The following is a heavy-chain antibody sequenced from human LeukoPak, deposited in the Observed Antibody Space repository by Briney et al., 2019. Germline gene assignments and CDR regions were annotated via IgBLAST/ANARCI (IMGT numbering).Heavy chain of an antibody. CDR3: ARDRLSGSYSYYYYGMDD. V-gene: IGHV3-30*04. CDR1: GFTFSSYA. D-gene: IGHD1-26*01. CDR2: ISYDGSNK. J-gene: IGHJ6*02. Sequence: PGRSLRLSCAASGFTFSSYAMHWVRQAPGKGLEWVAVISYDGSNKYYADSVKGRFTISRDNSKNTLYLQMNSLRAEDTAVYYCARDRLSGSYSYYYYGMDDWGQGTTVAVSS.